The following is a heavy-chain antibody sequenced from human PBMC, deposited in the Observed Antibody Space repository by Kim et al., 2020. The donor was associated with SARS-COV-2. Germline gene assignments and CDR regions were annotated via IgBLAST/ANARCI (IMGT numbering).Heavy chain of an antibody. D-gene: IGHD3-16*02. CDR1: GGTFSSYA. CDR3: ARVEITFGGVISYYYGMDV. CDR2: IIPIFGTA. J-gene: IGHJ6*02. V-gene: IGHV1-69*13. Sequence: SVKVSCKASGGTFSSYAISWVRQAPGQGLEWMGGIIPIFGTANYAQKFQGRVTITADESTSTAYMELSSLRSEDTAVYYCARVEITFGGVISYYYGMDVWGQGTTVTVSS.